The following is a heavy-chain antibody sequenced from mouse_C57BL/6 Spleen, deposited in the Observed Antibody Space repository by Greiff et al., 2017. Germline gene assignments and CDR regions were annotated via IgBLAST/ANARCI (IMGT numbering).Heavy chain of an antibody. J-gene: IGHJ2*01. CDR3: ARQRGITYYFDY. V-gene: IGHV5-6*01. CDR1: GFTFSSYG. D-gene: IGHD2-4*01. Sequence: EVKLMESGGDLVKPGGSLKLSCAASGFTFSSYGMSWVRQTPDKRLEWVATISSGGSYTYYPDSVKGRFTISRDNAKNTLYLQMSSLKSEDTAMYYCARQRGITYYFDYWGQGTTLTVSS. CDR2: ISSGGSYT.